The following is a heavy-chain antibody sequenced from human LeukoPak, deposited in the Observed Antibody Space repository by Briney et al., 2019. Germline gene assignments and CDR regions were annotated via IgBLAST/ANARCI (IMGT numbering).Heavy chain of an antibody. D-gene: IGHD3-10*01. Sequence: SETLSLTCAVYGGSFSGYYWSWIRQPPGKGLEWIGYIYYSGSTNYNPSLKSRVTISVDTSKNQFSLKLSSVTAADTAVYYCARVKYYGSGPFHAFDIWGQGTMVTVSS. V-gene: IGHV4-59*01. CDR3: ARVKYYGSGPFHAFDI. J-gene: IGHJ3*02. CDR1: GGSFSGYY. CDR2: IYYSGST.